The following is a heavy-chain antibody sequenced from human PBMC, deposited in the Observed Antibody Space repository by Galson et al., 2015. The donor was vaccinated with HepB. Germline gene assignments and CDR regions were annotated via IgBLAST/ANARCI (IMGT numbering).Heavy chain of an antibody. V-gene: IGHV3-30*04. CDR2: ISYDGSNK. D-gene: IGHD6-6*01. J-gene: IGHJ4*02. CDR3: ARDPYRAAPTGIY. Sequence: SLRLSCAASGFTFSSYAMHWVRQAPGKGLEWVAVISYDGSNKYYADSVKGRFTISRDNSKNTLYLQMNSLRAEDTAVYYCARDPYRAAPTGIYWGQGTLVTVSS. CDR1: GFTFSSYA.